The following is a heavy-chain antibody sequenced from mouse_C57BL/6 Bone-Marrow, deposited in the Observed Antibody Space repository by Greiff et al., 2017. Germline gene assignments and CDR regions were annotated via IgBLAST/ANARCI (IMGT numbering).Heavy chain of an antibody. CDR3: ARSKVLRPYFDY. V-gene: IGHV1-82*01. CDR2: IYPGDGDT. D-gene: IGHD1-1*01. Sequence: QVQLKESGPELVKPGASVKISCKASGYAFSSSWMNWVKQRPGKGLEWIGRIYPGDGDTNYNEKFKSKATLTVDKSSSTAYMQLSSLTSEDSAVYYCARSKVLRPYFDYWGQGTTLTVSS. CDR1: GYAFSSSW. J-gene: IGHJ2*01.